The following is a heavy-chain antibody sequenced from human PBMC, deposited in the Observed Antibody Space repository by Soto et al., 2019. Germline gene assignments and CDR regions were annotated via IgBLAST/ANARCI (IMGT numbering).Heavy chain of an antibody. D-gene: IGHD2-8*01. Sequence: SQTLSLTCAISGDSVSSNSVTWNWIRQSPSRGLEWLGRTYYSSRWFIEYAPSVNTRIAINPDTSTNQFSLHLHSVTADDTAVYFFARATHGAHWFDPWGKGTLVTVSS. CDR2: TYYSSRWFI. CDR1: GDSVSSNSVT. CDR3: ARATHGAHWFDP. V-gene: IGHV6-1*01. J-gene: IGHJ5*02.